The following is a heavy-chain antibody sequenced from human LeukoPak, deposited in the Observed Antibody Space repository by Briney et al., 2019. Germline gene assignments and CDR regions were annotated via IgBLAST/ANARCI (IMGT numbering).Heavy chain of an antibody. CDR3: ARELVVGPAEYFQD. V-gene: IGHV3-7*01. CDR1: GFTFRNYW. D-gene: IGHD2-8*02. J-gene: IGHJ1*01. Sequence: GPLRLSCVASGFTFRNYWMSWLRQAPGKGPEWVANTNQDGGEKYYLDSVKGRFTISRDNAKNSLYLQMNSLRDEDTAVYYCARELVVGPAEYFQDWGQGTLVTVSS. CDR2: TNQDGGEK.